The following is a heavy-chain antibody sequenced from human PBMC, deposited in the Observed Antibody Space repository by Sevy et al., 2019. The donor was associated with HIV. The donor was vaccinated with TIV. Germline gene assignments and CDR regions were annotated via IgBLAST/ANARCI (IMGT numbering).Heavy chain of an antibody. CDR3: ARDLGAGYYDSSGYYY. J-gene: IGHJ4*02. CDR1: GFTFSSYA. V-gene: IGHV3-30*04. Sequence: GGSLRLSCAASGFTFSSYAMHWVRQAPGKGLEWVAVISYDGSNKYYADSVKGRFTISSDNSKNTLYLQMNSLRAEDTAVYYCARDLGAGYYDSSGYYYWGQGTLVTVSS. CDR2: ISYDGSNK. D-gene: IGHD3-22*01.